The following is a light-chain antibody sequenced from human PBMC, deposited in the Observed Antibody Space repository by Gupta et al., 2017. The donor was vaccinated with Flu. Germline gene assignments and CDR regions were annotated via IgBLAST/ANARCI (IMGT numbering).Light chain of an antibody. CDR1: SGSVSTNNY. J-gene: IGLJ3*02. CDR3: VLYMGSGISV. Sequence: TVTLPCGLNSGSVSTNNYPSWYQQATGQAKRWLMFDTTARSTGVPDRFSGSILGNKAALTIAGAQADDEADYYCVLYMGSGISVFGGGTRLTVL. CDR2: DTT. V-gene: IGLV8-61*01.